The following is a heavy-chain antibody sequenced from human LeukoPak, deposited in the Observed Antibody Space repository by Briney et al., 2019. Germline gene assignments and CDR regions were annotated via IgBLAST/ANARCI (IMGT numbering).Heavy chain of an antibody. CDR1: GGSISSSSYY. V-gene: IGHV4-39*07. CDR2: IYYSGST. Sequence: SETLSLTCTVSGGSISSSSYYWGWIRQPPGKGLEWIGNIYYSGSTYYNPSLKSRVTISVDTSNNQFSLKLSSVTAADTAVYYCARVVGLVNSIRFDPWGQGTLVTVSS. D-gene: IGHD3/OR15-3a*01. J-gene: IGHJ5*02. CDR3: ARVVGLVNSIRFDP.